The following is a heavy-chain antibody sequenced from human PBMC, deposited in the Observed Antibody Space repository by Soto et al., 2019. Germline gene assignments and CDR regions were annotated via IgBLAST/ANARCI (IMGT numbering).Heavy chain of an antibody. CDR2: MNPNSGNT. CDR3: ASRITMVRGVINWFDP. D-gene: IGHD3-10*01. V-gene: IGHV1-8*01. J-gene: IGHJ5*02. Sequence: QVQLVQSGAEVKKPGASVKVSCKASGYTFTSYDINWVRQATGQGLEWMGWMNPNSGNTGYAQKFQGRVTMTRNSSISTAYMELSSLISEDTAVYYCASRITMVRGVINWFDPWGQGTLVTVSS. CDR1: GYTFTSYD.